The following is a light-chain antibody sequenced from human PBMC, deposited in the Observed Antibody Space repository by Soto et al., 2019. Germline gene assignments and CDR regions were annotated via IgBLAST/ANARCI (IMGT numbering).Light chain of an antibody. J-gene: IGKJ5*01. CDR3: QQYGSSIT. V-gene: IGKV3-20*01. CDR1: QSVSSY. CDR2: GAS. Sequence: EIVLTQSPATLSLSPGEGATLSCRAGQSVSSYLAWYQQKPGQGPRLLIYGASSRAPGIPDRFSGSGSGTGFTLTINRLEPEDFAVYYCQQYGSSITFGQGTRLEIK.